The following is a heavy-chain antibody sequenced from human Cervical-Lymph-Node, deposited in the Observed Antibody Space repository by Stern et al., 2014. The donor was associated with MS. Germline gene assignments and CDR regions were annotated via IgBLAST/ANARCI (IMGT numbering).Heavy chain of an antibody. CDR3: ARARVGDYARSPHLDS. CDR1: GFTFSHYS. J-gene: IGHJ4*02. CDR2: ISNNSTHT. D-gene: IGHD4-17*01. V-gene: IGHV3-21*01. Sequence: EVQLVDSWGGLVKPGESLRLSCDASGFTFSHYSINSVRPAPGKGLEWISSISNNSTHTYVADSGEGRFPISRDSAKDSVSLHMVSLRAEDTAVYYCARARVGDYARSPHLDSWGQGTLVTVSS.